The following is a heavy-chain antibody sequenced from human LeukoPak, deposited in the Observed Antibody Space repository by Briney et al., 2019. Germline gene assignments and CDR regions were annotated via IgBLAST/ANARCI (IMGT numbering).Heavy chain of an antibody. CDR3: ARGPRITMVRGNWFDP. Sequence: SETLSLTCAVYGGSFSGYYWSWIRQPPGKGLEWIGEINHSGSTNYNPSLKSRVTISVDTSKNQFSLKLSSVTAADTAVYYCARGPRITMVRGNWFDPWGQGTLVTVSS. CDR2: INHSGST. V-gene: IGHV4-34*01. D-gene: IGHD3-10*01. J-gene: IGHJ5*02. CDR1: GGSFSGYY.